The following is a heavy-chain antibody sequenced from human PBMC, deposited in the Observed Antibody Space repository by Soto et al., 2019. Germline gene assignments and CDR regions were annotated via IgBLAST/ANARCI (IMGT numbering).Heavy chain of an antibody. CDR1: RYTFTSYY. Sequence: ASLKVSCKASRYTFTSYYMNWVRQAPGQRLEWMGWISAYNGNTNYSQKFQDRVTITRDRSMSTAYMELNSLTTEDTAMYYCSHGYEYYFDSWGQGTLVTVSS. V-gene: IGHV1-18*04. J-gene: IGHJ4*02. CDR3: SHGYEYYFDS. D-gene: IGHD5-18*01. CDR2: ISAYNGNT.